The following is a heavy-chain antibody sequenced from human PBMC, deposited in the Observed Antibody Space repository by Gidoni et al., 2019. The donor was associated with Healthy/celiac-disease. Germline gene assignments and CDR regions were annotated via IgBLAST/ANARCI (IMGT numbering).Heavy chain of an antibody. CDR2: IKSKTDGGTT. Sequence: EVQLVESGGGLVKPGGSFNSPGAAPGSPFGNAWMSWVRQAPGKGLEWVGRIKSKTDGGTTDYAAPVKGRFTISRDDSKNTLYLQMSSLKTEDTAVYYCTTLGYSSGWYSYWGQGTLVTVSS. J-gene: IGHJ4*02. V-gene: IGHV3-15*01. CDR1: GSPFGNAW. CDR3: TTLGYSSGWYSY. D-gene: IGHD6-19*01.